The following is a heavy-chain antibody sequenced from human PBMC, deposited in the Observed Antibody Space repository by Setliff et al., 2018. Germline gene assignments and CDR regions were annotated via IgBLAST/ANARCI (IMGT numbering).Heavy chain of an antibody. CDR1: GASLSSGSYY. D-gene: IGHD2-21*01. CDR2: IYTSGAT. V-gene: IGHV4-61*02. CDR3: AKEYVVNSFVSNSHQHYGLDV. J-gene: IGHJ6*02. Sequence: SETLSLTCTVSGASLSSGSYYWSWIRQSAGKGLGWIGRIYTSGATTYSPSLKSRVSISADTSKNLFSLRLKSVTAADTAVYYCAKEYVVNSFVSNSHQHYGLDVWGQGTTVTVSS.